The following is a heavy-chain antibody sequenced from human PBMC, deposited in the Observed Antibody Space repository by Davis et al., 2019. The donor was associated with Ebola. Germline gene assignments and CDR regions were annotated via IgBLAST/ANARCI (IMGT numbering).Heavy chain of an antibody. CDR2: ISYDGSNK. Sequence: GESLKISCATSAFTFDDYGMHWVRQAPGKGLEWVAVISYDGSNKYYADSVKGRFTISRDNSKNTLYLQMNSLRAEDTAVYYCAREGGERMWAFDYWGQGTLVTVSS. CDR3: AREGGERMWAFDY. D-gene: IGHD3-16*01. V-gene: IGHV3-30*03. J-gene: IGHJ4*02. CDR1: AFTFDDYG.